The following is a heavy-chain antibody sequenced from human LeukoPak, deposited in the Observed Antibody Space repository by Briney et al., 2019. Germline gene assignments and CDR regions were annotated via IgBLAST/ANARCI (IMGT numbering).Heavy chain of an antibody. CDR1: GFTFTSSA. D-gene: IGHD6-19*01. CDR3: AASPIAVASLDV. V-gene: IGHV1-58*02. Sequence: ASVKVSCKASGFTFTSSAMQWVRQARGQRLEWIGWIFVGSGNTNYAQKFQERVTITRDMSTSTAYMELSSLRSEDTAVYYCAASPIAVASLDVWGKGTTVTVSS. CDR2: IFVGSGNT. J-gene: IGHJ6*04.